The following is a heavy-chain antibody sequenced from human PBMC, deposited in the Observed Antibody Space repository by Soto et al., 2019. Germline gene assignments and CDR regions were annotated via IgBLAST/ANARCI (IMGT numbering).Heavy chain of an antibody. J-gene: IGHJ4*02. D-gene: IGHD4-17*01. CDR1: GFTFSSYA. CDR2: ISGSGGST. Sequence: GGSLRLSCAASGFTFSSYAMSWVRQAPGKGLEWVSAISGSGGSTYYADSVKGRFTISRDNSKNTLYLQMNSLRAEDTAVYYCAKAGDDYGDHGWDFDYWGQGTLVTVSS. CDR3: AKAGDDYGDHGWDFDY. V-gene: IGHV3-23*01.